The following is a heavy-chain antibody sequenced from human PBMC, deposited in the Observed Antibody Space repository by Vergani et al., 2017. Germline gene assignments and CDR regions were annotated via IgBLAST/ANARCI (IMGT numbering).Heavy chain of an antibody. V-gene: IGHV4-39*07. CDR1: GGSISSSSYY. CDR3: AKLGGWSWKFSISSYYFDY. J-gene: IGHJ4*02. Sequence: QLQLQESGPGLVKPSETLSLTCTVSGGSISSSSYYWGWIRQPPGKGLEWIGSIYYSGSTYYNPSLKSRVTISVDTSKNQFSLKLSSVTAADTAVYYCAKLGGWSWKFSISSYYFDYWGQGTLVTVSS. CDR2: IYYSGST. D-gene: IGHD6-19*01.